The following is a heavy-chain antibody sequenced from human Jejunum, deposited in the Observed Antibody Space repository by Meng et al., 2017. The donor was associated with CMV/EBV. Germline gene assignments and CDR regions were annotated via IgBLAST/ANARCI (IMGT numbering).Heavy chain of an antibody. CDR2: IYPGDSET. D-gene: IGHD2-21*01. CDR1: GYSLPKDR. CDR3: ARQMCGGDCPRSY. Sequence: NGSGYSLPKDRIGWVRRMPGNSPEWMGIIYPGDSETVYSTSFQGQVTISANKSISTAYLQWSSLKASDTAMYYCARQMCGGDCPRSYWGQGTLVTVSS. J-gene: IGHJ4*02. V-gene: IGHV5-51*01.